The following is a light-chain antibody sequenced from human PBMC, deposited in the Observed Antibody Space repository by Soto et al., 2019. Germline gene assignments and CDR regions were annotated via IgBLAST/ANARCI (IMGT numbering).Light chain of an antibody. J-gene: IGLJ2*01. V-gene: IGLV1-40*01. CDR3: QSDDSSLEGV. Sequence: QSVLTQPPSVSGAPGKRVTISCTGSSSNIGASYGVHWYQQLPGTDPKLLIEGNDNRPSGVPVRFSGSKSCTSASLAITGLLAEYDGDYSCQSDDSSLEGVFGGGTQLTVL. CDR1: SSNIGASYG. CDR2: GND.